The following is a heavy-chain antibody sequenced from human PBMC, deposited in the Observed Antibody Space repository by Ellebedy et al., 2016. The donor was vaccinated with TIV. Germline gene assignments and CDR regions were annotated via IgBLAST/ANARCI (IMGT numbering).Heavy chain of an antibody. CDR3: AHAPTLRVVAFDV. CDR1: GFLLNSSGSG. Sequence: SGPTLVKPTQTLKLNCTFSGFLLNSSGSGVGWIRQPPGKALEWLALIYWNDYKRYSPSLKSRLTITKDTSNSQVVLTVTNMDPMDTATYFCAHAPTLRVVAFDVWGQGTMVTVSS. D-gene: IGHD3-16*01. V-gene: IGHV2-5*01. J-gene: IGHJ3*01. CDR2: IYWNDYK.